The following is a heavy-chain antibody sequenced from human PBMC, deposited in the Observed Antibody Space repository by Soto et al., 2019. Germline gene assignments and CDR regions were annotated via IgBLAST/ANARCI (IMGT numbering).Heavy chain of an antibody. CDR2: IYYSGST. D-gene: IGHD3-22*01. J-gene: IGHJ4*02. Sequence: SETLSLTCTVSGGSISSSSYYWGWIRQPPGKGLEWIGSIYYSGSTYYNPSLKSRVTISVDTSKNQFSLKLSSVTAADTAVYYCEGYYYDSSGYHVFDYPGQVTLVPVSP. V-gene: IGHV4-39*01. CDR1: GGSISSSSYY. CDR3: EGYYYDSSGYHVFDY.